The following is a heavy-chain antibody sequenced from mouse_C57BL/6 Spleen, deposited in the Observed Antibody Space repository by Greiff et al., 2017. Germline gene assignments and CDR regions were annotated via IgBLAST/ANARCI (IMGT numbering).Heavy chain of an antibody. CDR2: INPNYGTT. CDR3: ARSKTTADYYAMDY. CDR1: GYSFTDYN. V-gene: IGHV1-39*01. J-gene: IGHJ4*01. D-gene: IGHD1-2*01. Sequence: VQLQQSGPELVKPGASVKISCKASGYSFTDYNMNWVKKSNGKSLEWIGVINPNYGTTSYNQKFKGKATLTVDQSSSTAYMQLNSLTSEDSAVYYYARSKTTADYYAMDYWGQGTSVTVSS.